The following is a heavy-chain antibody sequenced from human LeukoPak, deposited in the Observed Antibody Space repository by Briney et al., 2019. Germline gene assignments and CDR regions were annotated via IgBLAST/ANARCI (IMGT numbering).Heavy chain of an antibody. V-gene: IGHV1-2*02. CDR2: INPNSGGT. D-gene: IGHD2-2*01. CDR1: GYTFTGYY. J-gene: IGHJ4*02. CDR3: ARGKYHMGYYFDY. Sequence: EASVKVSCKASGYTFTGYYMHWVRQAPGQGLEWMGWINPNSGGTNYAQKFQGRVTMTRDTSISTAYMELSRLRSDDTAVYYCARGKYHMGYYFDYWGQGTLVTVSS.